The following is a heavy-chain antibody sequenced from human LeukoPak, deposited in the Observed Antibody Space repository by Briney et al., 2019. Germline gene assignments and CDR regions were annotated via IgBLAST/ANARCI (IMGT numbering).Heavy chain of an antibody. CDR1: GGSISSYY. CDR2: IYTSGSS. V-gene: IGHV4-4*08. D-gene: IGHD6-13*01. Sequence: SDTLSLTCTVSGGSISSYYWSWLRQPPRKGLAWIGRIYTSGSSIYNPSLKSRVTISLDASKNHFSLKLRSVTAADAAVYYCAREGGSRWQSFDYWGQGTLVTVSS. J-gene: IGHJ4*02. CDR3: AREGGSRWQSFDY.